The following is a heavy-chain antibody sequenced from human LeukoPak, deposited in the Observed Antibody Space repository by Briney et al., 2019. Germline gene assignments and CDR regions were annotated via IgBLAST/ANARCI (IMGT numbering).Heavy chain of an antibody. J-gene: IGHJ4*02. D-gene: IGHD2-15*01. CDR3: AKGGGSIGRSYYFDY. CDR2: IYSGGST. V-gene: IGHV3-53*05. Sequence: GGSLRLSCAASGFTVSSNYMSWVRQAPGKGLEWVSVIYSGGSTYYADSVKGRFTISRDNPKTTMNLQMNSLRAEDTAVYYCAKGGGSIGRSYYFDYWGQGTLVTVSS. CDR1: GFTVSSNY.